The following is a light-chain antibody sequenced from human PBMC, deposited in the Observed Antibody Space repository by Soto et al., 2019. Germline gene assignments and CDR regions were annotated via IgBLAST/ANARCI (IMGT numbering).Light chain of an antibody. CDR1: SSDVGSRNL. CDR2: EAS. V-gene: IGLV2-23*01. Sequence: QSALTQPASVSGSPGQSITISCTGTSSDVGSRNLVSWYQQYPDKAPKLIIFEASKRPSGVSNRFSGSKSGTTASLTISGLQDEDEADYYCCSNAVGSTYVFGTGTKVTVL. CDR3: CSNAVGSTYV. J-gene: IGLJ1*01.